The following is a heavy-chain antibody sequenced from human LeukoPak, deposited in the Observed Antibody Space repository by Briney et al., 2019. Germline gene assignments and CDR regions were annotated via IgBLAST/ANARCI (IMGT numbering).Heavy chain of an antibody. CDR3: ARVPYGSGSYYND. CDR1: GYTFTSYG. CDR2: IIPIFGTA. J-gene: IGHJ4*02. Sequence: ASVKVSCKASGYTFTSYGISWVRQAPGQGLEWMGGIIPIFGTANYAQKFQGRVTITADESTSTAYMELSSLRSEDTAVYYCARVPYGSGSYYNDWGQGTLVTVSS. V-gene: IGHV1-69*13. D-gene: IGHD3-10*01.